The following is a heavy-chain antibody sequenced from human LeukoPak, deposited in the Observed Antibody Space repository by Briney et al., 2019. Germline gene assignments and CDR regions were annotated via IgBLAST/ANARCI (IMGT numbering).Heavy chain of an antibody. CDR2: LSPNSGDI. V-gene: IGHV1-2*02. D-gene: IGHD2-2*01. CDR3: ARCSTSCSNFDD. CDR1: GYTFSDYY. J-gene: IGHJ4*02. Sequence: ASVKVSCKTSGYTFSDYYTHWVRQAPGQGLEWMGWLSPNSGDINYAKKFQGRVIMTMDTSISTAYMELNRLRSDDTAVYYCARCSTSCSNFDDWGQGTLVTVSS.